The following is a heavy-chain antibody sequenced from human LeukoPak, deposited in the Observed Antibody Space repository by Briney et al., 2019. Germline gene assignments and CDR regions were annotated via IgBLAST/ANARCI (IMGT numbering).Heavy chain of an antibody. Sequence: SETLSLTCTVSGGSISSYYWSWIRQPPGKGLEWIGYIYYSGSTNYNPSLKSRVTISVDTSKNQFSLKLSSVTAADTAVYYCAREVPPPYWNYAGVNYFDYWGQGTLVTVSS. CDR2: IYYSGST. V-gene: IGHV4-59*12. CDR3: AREVPPPYWNYAGVNYFDY. D-gene: IGHD1-7*01. CDR1: GGSISSYY. J-gene: IGHJ4*02.